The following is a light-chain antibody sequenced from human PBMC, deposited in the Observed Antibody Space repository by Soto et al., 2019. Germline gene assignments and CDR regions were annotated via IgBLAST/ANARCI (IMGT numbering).Light chain of an antibody. CDR3: CSYAGSSHWV. J-gene: IGLJ3*02. V-gene: IGLV2-23*01. CDR2: EGS. Sequence: QSALTQPASVSGSPGQSITISCTGTSSDVGSYNLVSWYQQHPGKAPKLMIYEGSKRPSGVSNRFSGSKSGNTASVTISGLQAEDEADCYCCSYAGSSHWVFGGATKLTVL. CDR1: SSDVGSYNL.